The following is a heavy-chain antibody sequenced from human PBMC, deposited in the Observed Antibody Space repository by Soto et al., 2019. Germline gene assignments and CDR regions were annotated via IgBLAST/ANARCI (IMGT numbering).Heavy chain of an antibody. CDR1: GFSFSQYW. V-gene: IGHV3-7*01. D-gene: IGHD3-16*01. CDR2: INQDGDDK. CDR3: KRIYDDS. J-gene: IGHJ4*02. Sequence: EVQLVESGGGEVQPGGSLRLSCAASGFSFSQYWLSWVRQAPGKGPEWVAKINQDGDDKKYVDSVKGRFTISRDDAKNSPYLQMNRLSAEDTAVYYCKRIYDDSWGQGTLVNVSS.